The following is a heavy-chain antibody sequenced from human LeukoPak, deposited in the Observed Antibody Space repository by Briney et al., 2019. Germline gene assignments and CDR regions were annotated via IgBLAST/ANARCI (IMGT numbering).Heavy chain of an antibody. CDR1: GDTFSTYT. Sequence: ASVKVSCKASGDTFSTYTVTWVRQAPGQGLEWMGGVIPTLGTPNYAQKFQGRVTITADKSTTTVSIDLRSLRSDDTAVYYCAREERGGVLVVWGPGTLVIVSS. CDR3: AREERGGVLVV. D-gene: IGHD3-16*01. CDR2: VIPTLGTP. J-gene: IGHJ4*02. V-gene: IGHV1-69*08.